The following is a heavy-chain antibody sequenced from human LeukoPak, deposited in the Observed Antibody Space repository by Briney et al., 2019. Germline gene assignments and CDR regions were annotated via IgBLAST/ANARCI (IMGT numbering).Heavy chain of an antibody. D-gene: IGHD5-12*01. CDR3: TTYLAT. CDR1: GFPFSEAW. J-gene: IGHJ4*02. Sequence: GGSLRLSCAVSGFPFSEAWMGWVRQAPGKGLEWVGRITSTTDGGTTDHAAPVRGRFTISRDDSKTTLYLQMNSLKTEDTAVYYCTTYLATRGQGTLVTVSS. CDR2: ITSTTDGGTT. V-gene: IGHV3-15*01.